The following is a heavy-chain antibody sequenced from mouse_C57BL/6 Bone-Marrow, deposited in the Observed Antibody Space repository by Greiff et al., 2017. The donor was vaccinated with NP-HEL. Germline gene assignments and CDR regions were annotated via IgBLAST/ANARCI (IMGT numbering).Heavy chain of an antibody. CDR1: GYTFTDYY. V-gene: IGHV1-76*01. Sequence: VQLQQSGAELVRPGASVKLSCKASGYTFTDYYINWVKQRPGQGLEWIARIYPGSGNTYYNEKFKGKATLTADKSSSTAYMQLSSLTSEDSAVYFCARGGTTVYWGQGTTLTVSS. CDR2: IYPGSGNT. J-gene: IGHJ2*01. CDR3: ARGGTTVY. D-gene: IGHD1-1*01.